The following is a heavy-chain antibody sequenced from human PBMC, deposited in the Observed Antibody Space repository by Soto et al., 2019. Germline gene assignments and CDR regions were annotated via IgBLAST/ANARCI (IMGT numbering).Heavy chain of an antibody. CDR1: EFTFSSYA. CDR2: ISGSGGST. D-gene: IGHD6-19*01. CDR3: AKADRTGSGGYSKYYYDMVL. Sequence: EVQLLESGGGLGQPGGSLRLSCAAAEFTFSSYAMSWVRQAPGKGLAWVSAISGSGGSTHYADSVKGRFTISRDNFKNTLYLKLNRVRAEDTAVYYCAKADRTGSGGYSKYYYDMVLWRQGTTVTVSS. J-gene: IGHJ6*02. V-gene: IGHV3-23*01.